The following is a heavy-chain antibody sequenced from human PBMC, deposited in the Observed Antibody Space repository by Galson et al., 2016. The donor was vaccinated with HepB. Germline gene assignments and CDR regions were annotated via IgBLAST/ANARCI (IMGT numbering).Heavy chain of an antibody. CDR3: VKDWGFYSGSGSYSYHLDS. CDR1: GFTFSTYG. J-gene: IGHJ4*02. Sequence: LRLSCAASGFTFSTYGMHWVRQGPGKGLEWVAMISSDGSTSYYGDSVKGRFTISRDNSADTLYLLMNSLRTEDTAVYFCVKDWGFYSGSGSYSYHLDSWGQGTLVTVSS. CDR2: ISSDGSTS. D-gene: IGHD3-10*01. V-gene: IGHV3-30*18.